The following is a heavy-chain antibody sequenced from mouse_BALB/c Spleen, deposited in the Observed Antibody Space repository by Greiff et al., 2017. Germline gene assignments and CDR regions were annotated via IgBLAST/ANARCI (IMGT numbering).Heavy chain of an antibody. Sequence: EVQLQQSGAELVKPGASVKLSCTASGFNIKDTYMHWVKQRPEQGLEWIGRIDPANGNTKYDPKFQGKATITADTSSNTAYLQLSSLTSEDTAVYYCARSYDYVLYAMDYWGQGTSVTVSS. CDR2: IDPANGNT. D-gene: IGHD2-4*01. J-gene: IGHJ4*01. V-gene: IGHV14-3*02. CDR1: GFNIKDTY. CDR3: ARSYDYVLYAMDY.